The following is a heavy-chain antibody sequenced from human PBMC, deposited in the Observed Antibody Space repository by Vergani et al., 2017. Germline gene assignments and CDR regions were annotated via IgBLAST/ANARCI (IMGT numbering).Heavy chain of an antibody. D-gene: IGHD5-24*01. CDR1: GGSISSYY. Sequence: QVQLQESGPGLVKPSQTLSLTCTVSGGSISSYYWSWIRQPPGKGLEWIGYIYYSGSTNYNPSLQSRVTISVDTSKNQFYLKLSSVTAADTAVYYCARAVEMATVFDYWGQGTLVTVSS. CDR2: IYYSGST. V-gene: IGHV4-59*01. J-gene: IGHJ4*02. CDR3: ARAVEMATVFDY.